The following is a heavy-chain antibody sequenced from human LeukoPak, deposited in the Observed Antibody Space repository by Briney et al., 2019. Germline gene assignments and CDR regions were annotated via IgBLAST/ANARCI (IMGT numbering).Heavy chain of an antibody. J-gene: IGHJ4*02. V-gene: IGHV3-74*01. D-gene: IGHD3-10*01. CDR3: ARDSTYYYGSGSYSDFDY. CDR2: INSDGSST. Sequence: GGSLRLSCAASGFTFSCYWMHWVRQAPGKGLVWVSRINSDGSSTSYADSVKGRFTISRDNAKNTLYLQMNSLRAEDTAVYYCARDSTYYYGSGSYSDFDYWGQGTLVTVSS. CDR1: GFTFSCYW.